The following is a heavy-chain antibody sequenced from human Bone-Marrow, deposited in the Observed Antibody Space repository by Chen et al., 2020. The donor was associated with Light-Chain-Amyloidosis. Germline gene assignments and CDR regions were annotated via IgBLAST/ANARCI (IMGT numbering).Heavy chain of an antibody. Sequence: QVQLQQWGAGLLKLSETLSLTCAVYGGSFSGYYWSWIRQPPGKGLEWIGEINHSGSTNYNPSLKSRVTISVDTSKNQFSLKLSSVTAADTAVYYCARGLPYGDYAFDYWGQGTLVTVSS. CDR1: GGSFSGYY. J-gene: IGHJ4*02. V-gene: IGHV4-34*01. CDR2: INHSGST. D-gene: IGHD4-17*01. CDR3: ARGLPYGDYAFDY.